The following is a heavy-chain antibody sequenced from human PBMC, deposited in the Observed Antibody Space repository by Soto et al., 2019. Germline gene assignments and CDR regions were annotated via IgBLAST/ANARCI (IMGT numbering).Heavy chain of an antibody. D-gene: IGHD2-2*01. Sequence: SETLSLTCAVSGDSISSTNWWNWVRQPPGKGLEWIGEIHHSGSTNYNPSLKSRVTISVDKSKNQVSLKLNSVTAADTAVYYCTRARQFCTSTSCYLDPWGQGXLVTVYS. V-gene: IGHV4-4*02. J-gene: IGHJ5*02. CDR2: IHHSGST. CDR3: TRARQFCTSTSCYLDP. CDR1: GDSISSTNW.